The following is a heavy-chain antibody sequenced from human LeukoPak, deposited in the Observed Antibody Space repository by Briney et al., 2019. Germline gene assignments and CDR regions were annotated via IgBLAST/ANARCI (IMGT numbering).Heavy chain of an antibody. Sequence: SGGSLRLSCAASGFTFTSYSMNWVRQAPGKGLEWVSTISGGGGSTYYADSVKGRFTISRDNSKNTLYLQVNSLRAEDAAVYYCAKHNIDYWGQGTLVTVSS. CDR1: GFTFTSYS. D-gene: IGHD1-1*01. CDR2: ISGGGGST. CDR3: AKHNIDY. J-gene: IGHJ4*02. V-gene: IGHV3-23*01.